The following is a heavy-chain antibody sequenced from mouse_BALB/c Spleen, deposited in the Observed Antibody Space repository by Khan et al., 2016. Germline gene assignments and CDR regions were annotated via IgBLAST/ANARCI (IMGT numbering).Heavy chain of an antibody. CDR2: INSNGGST. V-gene: IGHV5-6-3*01. J-gene: IGHJ4*01. D-gene: IGHD2-14*01. Sequence: EVELVESGGGLVQPGGSLKLSCAASGFTFSTYAMSWVRQTPDKRLELVATINSNGGSTYYPDNVKGRFTISRDNAKNTLYLQMGSLKSEDTAMYYCARVRQAVDYWGQGTSVTVYS. CDR3: ARVRQAVDY. CDR1: GFTFSTYA.